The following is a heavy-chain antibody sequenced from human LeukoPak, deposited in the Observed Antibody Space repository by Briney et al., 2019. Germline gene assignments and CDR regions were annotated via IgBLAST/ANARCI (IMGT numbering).Heavy chain of an antibody. CDR2: IRYDGSNK. Sequence: GESLKISCAASGFTFSSYGMHWVRQAPGKGLEWVAFIRYDGSNKYYADSVKGRFTISRDNSKNTLYLQMSSLRAEDTAVYYCAKDRPYSSSSDADYWGQGTLVTVSS. D-gene: IGHD6-6*01. V-gene: IGHV3-30*02. CDR1: GFTFSSYG. CDR3: AKDRPYSSSSDADY. J-gene: IGHJ4*02.